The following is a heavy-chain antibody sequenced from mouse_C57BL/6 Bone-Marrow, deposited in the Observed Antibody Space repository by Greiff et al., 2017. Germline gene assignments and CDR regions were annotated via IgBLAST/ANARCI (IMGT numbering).Heavy chain of an antibody. Sequence: QVQLQQSGAELARPGASVKLSCKASGYTFTSYGISWVKQRTGQGLEWIGEIYPRSGNTYYNEKFKGKATLTADKSSSTAYMELRSLTSEDSAVYVCAREDYYGSSFYWYFDVWGTGTTVTVSS. V-gene: IGHV1-81*01. J-gene: IGHJ1*03. CDR1: GYTFTSYG. D-gene: IGHD1-1*01. CDR3: AREDYYGSSFYWYFDV. CDR2: IYPRSGNT.